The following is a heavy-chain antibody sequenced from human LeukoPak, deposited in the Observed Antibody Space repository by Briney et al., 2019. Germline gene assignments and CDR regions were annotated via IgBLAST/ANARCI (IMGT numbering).Heavy chain of an antibody. CDR2: INTADGNT. D-gene: IGHD6-13*01. J-gene: IGHJ5*01. Sequence: ASVKVSCRASGYTFTNHAMHWVRQAPGQGLEWMGWINTADGNTKYSQKFQRRVTITRDTSASIVYLELTSLRSEDTAVYYCARPGASSPGNWFASWGQGTLVTVSS. CDR3: ARPGASSPGNWFAS. CDR1: GYTFTNHA. V-gene: IGHV1-3*04.